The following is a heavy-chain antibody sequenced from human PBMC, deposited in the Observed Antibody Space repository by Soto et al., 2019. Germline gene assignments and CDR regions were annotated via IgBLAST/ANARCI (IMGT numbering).Heavy chain of an antibody. Sequence: SETLSLTCTVSGGSISSYYWSWIRQPPGKGLEWIGYIYYSGSTNYNPSLKSRVTISVDTSKNQFSLKLSSVTAADTAVYYCARGGRYSSGWYRRNTNWFGPWGQGTLVTVSS. J-gene: IGHJ5*02. D-gene: IGHD6-19*01. CDR1: GGSISSYY. V-gene: IGHV4-59*01. CDR3: ARGGRYSSGWYRRNTNWFGP. CDR2: IYYSGST.